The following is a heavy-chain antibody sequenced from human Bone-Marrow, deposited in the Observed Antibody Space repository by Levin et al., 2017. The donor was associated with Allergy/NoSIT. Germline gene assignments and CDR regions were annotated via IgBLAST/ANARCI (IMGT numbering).Heavy chain of an antibody. CDR1: GFTFADYT. Sequence: PGGSLRLSCTGSGFTFADYTMSWLRHSPAKGLEWVGFIKGKAFGETIQYAPSVRGRFVISRDDSRGIAYLQMSSLKTEDTGVYYCARDPSYYYAPDAFDIWGQGTMVTVSS. J-gene: IGHJ3*02. V-gene: IGHV3-49*03. D-gene: IGHD3-10*01. CDR2: IKGKAFGETI. CDR3: ARDPSYYYAPDAFDI.